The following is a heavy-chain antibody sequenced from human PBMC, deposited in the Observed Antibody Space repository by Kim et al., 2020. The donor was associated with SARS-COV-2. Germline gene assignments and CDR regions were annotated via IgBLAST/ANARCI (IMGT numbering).Heavy chain of an antibody. CDR2: IIPIPGIV. Sequence: SVKVSCKASGGTFSGYAVNWVRQAPGQGLEWMGRIIPIPGIVNYAQKFQGRVTITADKSTSTAYMDLSSLRSEDTAVYFCARKQGDILMAGWGQGTLVTVSS. CDR3: ARKQGDILMAG. CDR1: GGTFSGYA. J-gene: IGHJ4*02. V-gene: IGHV1-69*04. D-gene: IGHD3-16*01.